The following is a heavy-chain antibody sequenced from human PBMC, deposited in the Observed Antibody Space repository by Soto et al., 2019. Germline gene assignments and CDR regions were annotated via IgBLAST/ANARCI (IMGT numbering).Heavy chain of an antibody. Sequence: QVQLVQSGAEVKKPGSSVKVSCKASGGSFRNFVISWVRQAPGQGVEWMGGIIPNSGTTNYAQKFQGKVTITADESTSTAYMELSGLTSEDTSLYYCARDLGGEATIRFWGQGTLVTVSS. J-gene: IGHJ4*02. D-gene: IGHD3-16*01. CDR3: ARDLGGEATIRF. CDR2: IIPNSGTT. CDR1: GGSFRNFV. V-gene: IGHV1-69*01.